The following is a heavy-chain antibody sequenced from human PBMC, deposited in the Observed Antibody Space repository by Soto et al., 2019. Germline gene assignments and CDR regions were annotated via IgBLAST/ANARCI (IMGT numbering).Heavy chain of an antibody. J-gene: IGHJ4*02. CDR1: GFTVSGNY. V-gene: IGHV3-53*02. D-gene: IGHD5-12*01. Sequence: EVQLVETGGGLIQPGGSLRLSCAASGFTVSGNYMSWVRQAPGKGLEWVSVSYNGGGTYYADSVKGRFTISRHNSKNTLYLQMNSLRAEDTAVYYFASTRGSYYDYWGQGTLVTVSS. CDR3: ASTRGSYYDY. CDR2: SYNGGGT.